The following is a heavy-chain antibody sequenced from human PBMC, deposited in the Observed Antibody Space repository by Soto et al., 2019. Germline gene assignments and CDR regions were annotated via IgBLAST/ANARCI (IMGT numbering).Heavy chain of an antibody. J-gene: IGHJ3*02. D-gene: IGHD2-2*01. CDR2: IYSGGST. CDR3: ARANPYCSSTSCYPDAFDI. V-gene: IGHV3-53*04. Sequence: GGSLILSCAACGFTVSINYMSWVRQSPGKGLEWVSVIYSGGSTYYADSVKGRFTISRHNSKNTLYLQMNSLRAEDTAVYYCARANPYCSSTSCYPDAFDIWAKGQWSPS. CDR1: GFTVSINY.